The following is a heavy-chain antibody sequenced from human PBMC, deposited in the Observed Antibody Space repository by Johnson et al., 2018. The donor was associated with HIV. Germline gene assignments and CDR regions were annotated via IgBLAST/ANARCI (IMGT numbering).Heavy chain of an antibody. CDR1: GFTFSSYD. CDR2: INSYGSST. J-gene: IGHJ3*02. Sequence: VQLMESGGGLVQPGGSLRLSCAASGFTFSSYDMHWVRQATGKGLVWVSRINSYGSSTTYADSVKGRFTISRDNAKNTVYLQMNSLRGEDTAVYYCARAVYSSSSSCAFDIWGQGTMVTVSS. V-gene: IGHV3-74*02. D-gene: IGHD6-6*01. CDR3: ARAVYSSSSSCAFDI.